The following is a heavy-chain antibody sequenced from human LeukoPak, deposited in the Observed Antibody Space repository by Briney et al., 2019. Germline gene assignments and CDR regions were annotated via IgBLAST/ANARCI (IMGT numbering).Heavy chain of an antibody. CDR1: GGTFSSYA. CDR3: ARDTDTDDYVWGSYRHFDY. V-gene: IGHV1-69*05. D-gene: IGHD3-16*02. CDR2: IIPIFGTA. Sequence: SVKVSCKASGGTFSSYAISWVRQAPGQGLEWMGRIIPIFGTANYAQKFQGRVTITTDESASTAYMELSSLRSEDTAVYYCARDTDTDDYVWGSYRHFDYWGQGTLVTVSS. J-gene: IGHJ4*02.